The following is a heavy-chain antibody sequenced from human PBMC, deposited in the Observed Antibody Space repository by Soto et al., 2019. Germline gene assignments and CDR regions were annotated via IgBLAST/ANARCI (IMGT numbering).Heavy chain of an antibody. CDR1: GGSFSGYS. V-gene: IGHV4-34*01. Sequence: SETLSLTCAVYGGSFSGYSWTWLRQPPGKGLEWIGEINHSGTTDCNPALKSRVTMSVDTSKNQFSLRVTSVTAADTAVYYCARHSPVVPPCMDVWGQGTTVTVSS. CDR3: ARHSPVVPPCMDV. CDR2: INHSGTT. J-gene: IGHJ6*02. D-gene: IGHD2-2*01.